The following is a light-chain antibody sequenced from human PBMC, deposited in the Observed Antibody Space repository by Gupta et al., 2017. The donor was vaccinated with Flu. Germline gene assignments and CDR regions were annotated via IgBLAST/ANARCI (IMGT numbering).Light chain of an antibody. Sequence: TPGQPASSSSRSIPSLVYNDGNTYLHWFQQRPGQSPRRLIYQVSQLESGVPDRFSGSGSGTDFTLKISRVEAEDVGVYYCLQGSRWPWAFGQGTKVEI. CDR1: PSLVYNDGNTY. CDR3: LQGSRWPWA. V-gene: IGKV2-30*01. CDR2: QVS. J-gene: IGKJ1*01.